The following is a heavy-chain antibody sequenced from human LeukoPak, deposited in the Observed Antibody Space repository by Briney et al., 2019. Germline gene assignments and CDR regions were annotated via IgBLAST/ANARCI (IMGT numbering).Heavy chain of an antibody. D-gene: IGHD3-22*01. Sequence: SETLSLTCTVSGGSISSGGYYWSWIRQHPGKGLEWIGYIYYSGSTYYNPSLKSRVTISVDTSKNQFSLKLSSVTAADTAVYYCARDGGSRYYDSSGYYYGPGYYWGQGTLVTVSS. J-gene: IGHJ4*02. CDR2: IYYSGST. V-gene: IGHV4-31*03. CDR1: GGSISSGGYY. CDR3: ARDGGSRYYDSSGYYYGPGYY.